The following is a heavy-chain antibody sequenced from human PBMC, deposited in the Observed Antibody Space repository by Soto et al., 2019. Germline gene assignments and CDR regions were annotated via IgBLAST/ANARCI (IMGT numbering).Heavy chain of an antibody. D-gene: IGHD6-19*01. V-gene: IGHV1-58*01. CDR1: GFTFSSSA. CDR2: IVLGNGNT. J-gene: IGHJ5*02. Sequence: SVKVSCKASGFTFSSSAVQWVRQARGQRLEWIGWIVLGNGNTNYAQKFQERVTITRDMSTSTAYMEVRSLTSDDTAVYYCATRIGNIGWYWLDTWGQGTLVTVS. CDR3: ATRIGNIGWYWLDT.